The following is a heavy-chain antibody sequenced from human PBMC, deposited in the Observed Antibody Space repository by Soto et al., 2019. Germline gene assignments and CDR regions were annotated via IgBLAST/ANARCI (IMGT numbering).Heavy chain of an antibody. D-gene: IGHD6-19*01. V-gene: IGHV1-58*01. CDR1: GFTFSSSA. CDR2: IVLGNGNT. J-gene: IGHJ5*02. Sequence: SVKVSCKASGFTFSSSAVQWVRQARGQRLEWIGWIVLGNGNTNYAQKFQERVTITRDMSTSTAYMEVRSLTSDDTAVYYCATRIGNIGWYWLDTWGQGTLVTVS. CDR3: ATRIGNIGWYWLDT.